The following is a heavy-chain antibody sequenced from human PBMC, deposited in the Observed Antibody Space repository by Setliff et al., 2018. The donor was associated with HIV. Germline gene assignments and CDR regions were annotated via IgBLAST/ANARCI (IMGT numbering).Heavy chain of an antibody. CDR2: IIPIFGTA. Sequence: SVKVSCKASGGTFSSYAISWVRQAPGQGLEWMGGIIPIFGTANYAQKFQGRVTITTDESTSTAYMELSSLRSDDTAVYYCARSGTYYYETTGYFRGRYFDSWGQGTLVTVSS. CDR3: ARSGTYYYETTGYFRGRYFDS. V-gene: IGHV1-69*05. J-gene: IGHJ4*02. CDR1: GGTFSSYA. D-gene: IGHD3-22*01.